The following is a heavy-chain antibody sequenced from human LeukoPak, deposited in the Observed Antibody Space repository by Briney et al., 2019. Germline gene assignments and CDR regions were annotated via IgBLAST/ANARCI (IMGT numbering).Heavy chain of an antibody. CDR2: IYHSGST. CDR3: AGVWNGAFFDY. J-gene: IGHJ4*02. V-gene: IGHV4-30-2*01. Sequence: SQTLSLTCAVSGGSISSGGYSWSWIRQPPGKGLEWIGYIYHSGSTYYNPSLKSRVTISVDRSKNQFSLKLSSVTAADTAVYYCAGVWNGAFFDYWGQGTLVTVSS. D-gene: IGHD1-1*01. CDR1: GGSISSGGYS.